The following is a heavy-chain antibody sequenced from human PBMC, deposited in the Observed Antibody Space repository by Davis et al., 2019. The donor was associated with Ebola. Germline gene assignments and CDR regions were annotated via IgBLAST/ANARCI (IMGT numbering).Heavy chain of an antibody. D-gene: IGHD5/OR15-5a*01. V-gene: IGHV3-23*01. J-gene: IGHJ4*02. CDR1: GFTFSKYA. CDR3: ARDWSTISTY. Sequence: GESLKISCAASGFTFSKYAMSWVRQAPGQGLEWLSGLSGSGGSLYYADSVKGRFTISRDNAKNSLYLQMNSLRAEDTAVYYCARDWSTISTYWGQGTLVTVSS. CDR2: LSGSGGSL.